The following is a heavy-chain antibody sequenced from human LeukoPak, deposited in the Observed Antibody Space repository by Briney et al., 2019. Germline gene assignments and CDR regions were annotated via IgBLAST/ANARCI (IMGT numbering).Heavy chain of an antibody. CDR1: GYSFTSYW. CDR3: ARARRDYDFWSGHYTSGGEYFQH. CDR2: IYPGDSDT. V-gene: IGHV5-51*01. Sequence: GESLKISCKGSGYSFTSYWIGWVRQMPGKGLEWMGIIYPGDSDTRYSPSFQGQVTISADKSISTAYLQWSSLKASDTAMYYCARARRDYDFWSGHYTSGGEYFQHWGQGTLVTVSS. J-gene: IGHJ1*01. D-gene: IGHD3-3*01.